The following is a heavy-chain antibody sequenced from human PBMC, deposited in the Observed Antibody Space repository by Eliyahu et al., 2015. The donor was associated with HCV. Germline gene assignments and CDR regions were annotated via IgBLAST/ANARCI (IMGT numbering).Heavy chain of an antibody. CDR2: ISDSGDST. V-gene: IGHV3-23*01. J-gene: IGHJ4*02. D-gene: IGHD4-17*01. CDR1: GFTFSTYA. CDR3: AKETTLDY. Sequence: EVQLLESGGGLVQPGGSLRLSCAASGFTFSTYAMSWVRQAPRGGVEWVSRISDSGDSTHYADSVKGRFTISRDNSKNTLYLQMNSLRAEDTALYYCAKETTLDYWGQGTLVTVSS.